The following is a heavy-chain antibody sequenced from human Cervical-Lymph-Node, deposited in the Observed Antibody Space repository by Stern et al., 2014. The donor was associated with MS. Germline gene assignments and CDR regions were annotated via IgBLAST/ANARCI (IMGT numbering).Heavy chain of an antibody. V-gene: IGHV3-48*02. CDR2: ISRSGTI. CDR3: ATLDS. CDR1: GFNFSKYS. Sequence: EVQLVESGGGLVQPGGSLRLSCVASGFNFSKYSINWVLQAPGKGLEWISSISRSGTIYYADSVKGRFTISRDNAKSSLYLDMNSLRDEDTSVYYCATLDSWGQGTLVTVSS. J-gene: IGHJ5*01.